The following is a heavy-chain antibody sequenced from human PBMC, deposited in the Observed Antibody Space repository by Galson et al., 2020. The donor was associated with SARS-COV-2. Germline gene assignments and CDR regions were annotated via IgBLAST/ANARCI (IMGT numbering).Heavy chain of an antibody. CDR3: AKDRGMIPFDH. D-gene: IGHD3-10*01. CDR1: GFTFSTYA. Sequence: GGSLRLSCAASGFTFSTYAMSWVRQAPGKGLEWVSVIFSGGRTYYADSVQGRFTISRDNSKNTLYLQMNGLGAEDTAVYYCAKDRGMIPFDHWGQGTLVTVSS. J-gene: IGHJ4*02. CDR2: IFSGGRT. V-gene: IGHV3-23*03.